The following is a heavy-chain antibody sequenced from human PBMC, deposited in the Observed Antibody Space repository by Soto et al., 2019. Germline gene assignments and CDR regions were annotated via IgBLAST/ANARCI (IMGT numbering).Heavy chain of an antibody. V-gene: IGHV3-7*01. CDR1: GFTFSTYW. Sequence: PGGSLRLSCSASGFTFSTYWMRWVRQAPGKGLEWVANIKQDGSEQYYVDSVRGRFTISRDTAKNSLYLQMTSLRAEDTAVYYCARAYYYDSSCFSPGGYWGQGTLVTVSS. CDR3: ARAYYYDSSCFSPGGY. CDR2: IKQDGSEQ. D-gene: IGHD3-22*01. J-gene: IGHJ4*02.